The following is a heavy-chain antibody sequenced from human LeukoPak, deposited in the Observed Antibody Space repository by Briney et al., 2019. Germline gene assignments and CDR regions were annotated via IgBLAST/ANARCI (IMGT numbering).Heavy chain of an antibody. J-gene: IGHJ4*02. CDR2: IIPIFGTA. D-gene: IGHD5-24*01. CDR1: GYTFTSNY. Sequence: SVKVSCKASGYTFTSNYIHWVRQAPGQGLEWMGGIIPIFGTANYAQKFQGRVTITADESTSTAYMELSSLRSEDTAVYYCARPTEEMATINAYFHYWGQGTLVTVSS. V-gene: IGHV1-69*13. CDR3: ARPTEEMATINAYFHY.